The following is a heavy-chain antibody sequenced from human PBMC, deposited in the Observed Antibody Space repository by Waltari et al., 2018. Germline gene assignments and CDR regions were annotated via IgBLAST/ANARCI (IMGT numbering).Heavy chain of an antibody. V-gene: IGHV4-34*01. Sequence: QVQLQQWGAGLLKPSETLSLTCAVYGGSFSGYYWSWIRQPPGKGLEWIGEINHSGRTNYNRSLKSRVSRSVDTSKNQFSLKRSSVTAADTAVYYCARGSGSYYNLNLWFDPWGQGTLVTVSS. J-gene: IGHJ5*02. CDR2: INHSGRT. D-gene: IGHD3-10*01. CDR3: ARGSGSYYNLNLWFDP. CDR1: GGSFSGYY.